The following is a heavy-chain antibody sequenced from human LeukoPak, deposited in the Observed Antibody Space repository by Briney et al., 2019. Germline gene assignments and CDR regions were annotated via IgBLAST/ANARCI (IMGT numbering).Heavy chain of an antibody. CDR1: GGSISSTSFY. V-gene: IGHV4-39*01. Sequence: SETLSLTCTVSGGSISSTSFYWAWIRQPPGKGLDWLGTIYFTGTTYYNPSLNSRVTISVDTSNNRFSLKVSSVTAADTAVYYCARLIVGDYFDSWGQGTLVTVSS. CDR2: IYFTGTT. D-gene: IGHD1-26*01. CDR3: ARLIVGDYFDS. J-gene: IGHJ4*02.